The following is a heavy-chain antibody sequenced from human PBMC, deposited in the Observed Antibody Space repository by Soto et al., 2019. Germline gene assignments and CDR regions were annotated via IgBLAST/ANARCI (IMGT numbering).Heavy chain of an antibody. Sequence: GGSLRLSCAASGFTFSSYSMNWVRQAPGKGLEWVSSISSSSSYIYYADSVKGRFTISRDNAKNSLYLQMNSLRAEDTAVYYCAVGRGYQLQYNWFDPWGQGTLVTVSS. CDR1: GFTFSSYS. D-gene: IGHD2-2*02. CDR2: ISSSSSYI. J-gene: IGHJ5*02. V-gene: IGHV3-21*01. CDR3: AVGRGYQLQYNWFDP.